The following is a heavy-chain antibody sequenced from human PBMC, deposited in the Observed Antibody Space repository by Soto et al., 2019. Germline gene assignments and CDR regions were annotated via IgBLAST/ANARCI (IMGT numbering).Heavy chain of an antibody. Sequence: EVQLFESGGGLVEPGESLRLSCAASGFIFKDFAMSWVRQAPGKGLEWVSTITTSDDIADSADSVRGRFTISRDNSANTVFLQMSSLRGDDTATYYCTKGDSSGYFDPSTGYSTPDHWGQGTLVTVSS. CDR2: ITTSDDIA. CDR1: GFIFKDFA. CDR3: TKGDSSGYFDPSTGYSTPDH. J-gene: IGHJ5*02. D-gene: IGHD3-3*01. V-gene: IGHV3-23*01.